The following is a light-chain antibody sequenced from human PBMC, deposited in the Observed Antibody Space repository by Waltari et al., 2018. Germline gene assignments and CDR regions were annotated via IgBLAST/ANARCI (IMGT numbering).Light chain of an antibody. CDR2: SNN. CDR1: SSNIGINT. V-gene: IGLV1-44*01. Sequence: QSVLTQPPSASGTPGQTVTISCSGSSSNIGINTVNWYQHLPGTAPKFLIYSNNQRPSGVPDRFSGSKSGTSASLAISGLQSEDEADYYCAAWDDDLNGVMFGGGTKLTVL. CDR3: AAWDDDLNGVM. J-gene: IGLJ3*02.